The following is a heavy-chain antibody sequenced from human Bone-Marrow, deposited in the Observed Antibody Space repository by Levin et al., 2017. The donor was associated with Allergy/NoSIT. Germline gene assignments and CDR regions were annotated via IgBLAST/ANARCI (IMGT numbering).Heavy chain of an antibody. V-gene: IGHV4-39*01. CDR1: GDSISSTNYY. D-gene: IGHD5-12*01. J-gene: IGHJ4*02. CDR2: IYYSGKT. Sequence: SETLSLTCKVPGDSISSTNYYWGWIRQPPGKGLEWIGSIYYSGKTYYNPSLKGRVSVSVDTSKNQFSLKLTSVTAADTAVYYCARQLYSGYDFFGSYFDSWGQGRLVTVSS. CDR3: ARQLYSGYDFFGSYFDS.